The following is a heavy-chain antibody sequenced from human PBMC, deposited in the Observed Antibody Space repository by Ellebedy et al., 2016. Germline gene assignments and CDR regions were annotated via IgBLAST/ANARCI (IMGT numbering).Heavy chain of an antibody. J-gene: IGHJ5*02. CDR2: ITPIFGTA. D-gene: IGHD6-6*01. V-gene: IGHV1-69*13. CDR1: GGTFSSHI. Sequence: ASVKVSCKASGGTFSSHIISWVRQAPGQGLEWMGGITPIFGTANYAQKFQGRVTITADESTSTAYMELSSLRSEDTAVYYCATRGGIGARGWFDPWGQGTLVTVSS. CDR3: ATRGGIGARGWFDP.